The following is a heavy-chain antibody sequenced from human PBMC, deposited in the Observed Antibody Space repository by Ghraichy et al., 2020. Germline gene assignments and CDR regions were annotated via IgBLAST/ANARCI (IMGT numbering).Heavy chain of an antibody. V-gene: IGHV4-59*01. J-gene: IGHJ4*02. D-gene: IGHD6-6*01. CDR3: SRVGSSSCLDY. CDR1: GGSISSYY. CDR2: IYYSGST. Sequence: SETLSLTCTVSGGSISSYYWSWIRQPPGKGLEWIGYIYYSGSTNYNPSLKSRVTISVDTSKNQFSLKLSSVTAADTAVYYCSRVGSSSCLDYWGQGTLVTVSS.